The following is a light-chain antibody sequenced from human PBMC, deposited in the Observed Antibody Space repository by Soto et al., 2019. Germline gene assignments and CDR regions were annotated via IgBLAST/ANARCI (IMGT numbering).Light chain of an antibody. CDR3: QQSDTYFRYT. CDR2: DAL. CDR1: QSISSR. V-gene: IGKV1-5*01. Sequence: DIQMTQSASTLSASVGDRVTITCRASQSISSRLAWCQRKPGKAPKLLIYDALNLESGVPSRFSGSGSGTEFTLSIGSLQPDDFATYYSQQSDTYFRYTFGQGTKLEIK. J-gene: IGKJ2*01.